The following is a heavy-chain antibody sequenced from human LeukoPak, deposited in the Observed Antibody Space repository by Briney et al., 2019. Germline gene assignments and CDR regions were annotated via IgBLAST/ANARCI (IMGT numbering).Heavy chain of an antibody. J-gene: IGHJ4*02. CDR1: GYTFTGYY. CDR3: ARHCSGGTCSSGRYYLDS. Sequence: ASVKVSCKASGYTFTGYYMHWVRQAPGQGLEWMGWINPNSGGTYFAQKFQGRVSMTRDKSISTAYLHWSSLKASDTAMYYCARHCSGGTCSSGRYYLDSWGQGTLVTVSS. V-gene: IGHV1-2*02. CDR2: INPNSGGT. D-gene: IGHD2-15*01.